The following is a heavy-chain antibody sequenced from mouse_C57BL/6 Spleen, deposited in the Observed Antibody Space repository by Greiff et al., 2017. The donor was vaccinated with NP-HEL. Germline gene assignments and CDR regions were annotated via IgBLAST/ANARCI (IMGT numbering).Heavy chain of an antibody. Sequence: EVQLVESGGGLVQPKGSLKLSCAASGFSFNTYAMNWVRQAPGKGLEWVARIRSKSNNYATYYADSVKDRFTISRDDSESMLYLQMNNLKTEDTAMYYCVREGYGSFFDYWGQGTTLTVSS. D-gene: IGHD1-1*01. CDR1: GFSFNTYA. CDR3: VREGYGSFFDY. V-gene: IGHV10-1*01. CDR2: IRSKSNNYAT. J-gene: IGHJ2*01.